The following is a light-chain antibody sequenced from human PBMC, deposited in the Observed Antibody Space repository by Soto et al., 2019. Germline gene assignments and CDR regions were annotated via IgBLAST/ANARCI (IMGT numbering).Light chain of an antibody. CDR2: AAS. CDR1: QGIRDD. CDR3: LQDSNYPRT. Sequence: AIQMTQSPSSLSASVGDRVTITCRASQGIRDDLGWYQQKPGKAPKLLIYAASNLQSGVPSRFSGSGFGAAFTLTISSLQPEDSATYYCLQDSNYPRTFGQGTKVEIK. V-gene: IGKV1-6*01. J-gene: IGKJ1*01.